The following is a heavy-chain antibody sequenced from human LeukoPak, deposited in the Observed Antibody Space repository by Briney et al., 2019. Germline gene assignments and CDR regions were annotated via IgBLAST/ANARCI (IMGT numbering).Heavy chain of an antibody. CDR2: IIPIFGTA. CDR1: GGTFSSYA. V-gene: IGHV1-69*01. J-gene: IGHJ5*02. CDR3: ARDGGYGDDRGDWFDP. Sequence: PAASVKVSCKASGGTFSSYAISWVRQAPGQGLEWMGGIIPIFGTANYAQKFQGRVTITAYESTSTAYMELSSLRSEDTAVYYCARDGGYGDDRGDWFDPWGQGTLVTVSS. D-gene: IGHD4-17*01.